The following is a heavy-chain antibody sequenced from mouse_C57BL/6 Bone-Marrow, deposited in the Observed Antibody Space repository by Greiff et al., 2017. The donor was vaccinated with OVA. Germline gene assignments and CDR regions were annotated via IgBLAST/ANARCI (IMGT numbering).Heavy chain of an antibody. J-gene: IGHJ4*01. D-gene: IGHD1-1*01. CDR1: GFSLSTFGMG. V-gene: IGHV8-8*01. Sequence: QVTLKVSGPGILQPSQTLSLTCSFSGFSLSTFGMGVGWIRQPSGKGLEWLAHIWWDADNYSNPALKSRLTISKDTSKNQVFHKNAKVDTAETATDYCARIPSYYGSSYAMDYWGQGTSVTVSS. CDR2: IWWDADN. CDR3: ARIPSYYGSSYAMDY.